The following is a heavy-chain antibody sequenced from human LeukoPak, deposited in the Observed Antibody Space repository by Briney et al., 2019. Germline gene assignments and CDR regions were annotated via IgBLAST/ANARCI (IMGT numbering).Heavy chain of an antibody. Sequence: QPGGSLRLSCAASGFTFSSYGMHWVRQAPGKGLEWVAVISYDGSNKYYADSVKGRFTISRDNSKNTLYLQMNSLRAEDTAMYYCATDPGGRGYSYGYYYYYYMDVWGKGTTVTVSS. CDR3: ATDPGGRGYSYGYYYYYYMDV. CDR2: ISYDGSNK. V-gene: IGHV3-30*03. CDR1: GFTFSSYG. D-gene: IGHD5-18*01. J-gene: IGHJ6*03.